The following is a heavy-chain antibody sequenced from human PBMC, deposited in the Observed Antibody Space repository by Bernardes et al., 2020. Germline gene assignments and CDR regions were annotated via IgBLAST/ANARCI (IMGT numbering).Heavy chain of an antibody. J-gene: IGHJ4*01. Sequence: SETLSLTCSVSGDSITSGSNYWTWIRQRPGRGLEWIGYISYTGSTYYNPSLRDRVTISLDASKNHFSLNLTSVNAADTAVYYCARAPVTMIVIPIMGGFDNWGQGILVTVSS. CDR2: ISYTGST. V-gene: IGHV4-31*03. D-gene: IGHD3-22*01. CDR3: ARAPVTMIVIPIMGGFDN. CDR1: GDSITSGSNY.